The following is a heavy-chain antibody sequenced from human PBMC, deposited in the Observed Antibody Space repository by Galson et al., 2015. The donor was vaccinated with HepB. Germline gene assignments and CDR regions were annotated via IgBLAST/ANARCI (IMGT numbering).Heavy chain of an antibody. CDR2: ISGSGGST. J-gene: IGHJ4*02. CDR1: GFTFSSYA. D-gene: IGHD3-9*01. CDR3: AKDGYPLLTGYSDY. Sequence: SLRLSCAASGFTFSSYAMSWVRQAPGKGLEWVSAISGSGGSTYYADSVKGRFTISRDNSKNTLYLQMNSLRAEDTAVYYCAKDGYPLLTGYSDYWGQGTLVTVSS. V-gene: IGHV3-23*01.